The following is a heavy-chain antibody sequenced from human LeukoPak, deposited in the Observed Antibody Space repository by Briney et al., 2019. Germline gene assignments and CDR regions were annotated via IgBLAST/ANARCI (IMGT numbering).Heavy chain of an antibody. CDR3: ASTRWDFWSGYFSPFDP. CDR2: ISGDGGST. J-gene: IGHJ5*02. CDR1: GFTFSNAW. V-gene: IGHV3-43*02. D-gene: IGHD3-3*01. Sequence: PGGSLRLSCAASGFTFSNAWMSWVRQAPGKGLEWVSLISGDGGSTYYADSVKGRFTISRDNSKNSLYLQMNSLRTEDTALYYCASTRWDFWSGYFSPFDPWGQGTLVIVSS.